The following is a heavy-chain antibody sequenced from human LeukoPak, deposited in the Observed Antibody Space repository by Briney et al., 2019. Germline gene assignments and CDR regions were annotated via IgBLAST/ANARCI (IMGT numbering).Heavy chain of an antibody. CDR3: ARTFNGFDPTFDY. D-gene: IGHD6-25*01. Sequence: TGGSLRLSCAASGFTFSSHAMNWVRQAPGKGLVWVSTISADGDGPHYADSVKGRFTISRDNSKNTLFLQMNSLRDGDTAVYFCARTFNGFDPTFDYWGQGTLVTVSS. V-gene: IGHV3-23*01. CDR2: ISADGDGP. J-gene: IGHJ4*02. CDR1: GFTFSSHA.